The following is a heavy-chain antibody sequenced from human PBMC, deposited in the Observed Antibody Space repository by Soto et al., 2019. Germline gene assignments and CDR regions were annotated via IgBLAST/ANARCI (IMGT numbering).Heavy chain of an antibody. CDR3: AKESSGYNYGFYNYFDY. CDR1: GFALANYV. J-gene: IGHJ4*02. CDR2: VSGGGHNT. D-gene: IGHD5-18*01. Sequence: PGGSLRLSCAASGFALANYVMTWVRQAPGKGLEWVSSVSGGGHNTDYADSVKGRFTLSRDNSKNMVYLQMNSLRAEDTAVYHCAKESSGYNYGFYNYFDYWGQGTLVTVSS. V-gene: IGHV3-23*01.